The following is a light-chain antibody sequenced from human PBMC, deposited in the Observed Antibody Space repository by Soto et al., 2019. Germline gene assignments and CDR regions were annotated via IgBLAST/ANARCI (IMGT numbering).Light chain of an antibody. Sequence: DIQMTQSPSSLSASVGDRVTITCQASQDISNYLNWYQQKPGKAPKLLIYDASNLETGVPSRFSGSGSGTDFTFTISSLQPEDIATYYCQQYDNLWSTFGQGTKLEIK. CDR2: DAS. CDR1: QDISNY. J-gene: IGKJ2*01. V-gene: IGKV1-33*01. CDR3: QQYDNLWST.